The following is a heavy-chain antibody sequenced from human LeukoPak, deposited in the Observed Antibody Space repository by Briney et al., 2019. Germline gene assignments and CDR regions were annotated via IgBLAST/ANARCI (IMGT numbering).Heavy chain of an antibody. Sequence: GSSVKVSCKASGGTFSSYAISWVRQAPGQGLEWMGGIIPIFGTANYAQTFQGRVTITADESTSTAYMELSSLRSEDTAVYYCARVPNYDFWSGYYYYMDVWGKGTTVTVSS. CDR2: IIPIFGTA. CDR1: GGTFSSYA. CDR3: ARVPNYDFWSGYYYYMDV. J-gene: IGHJ6*03. V-gene: IGHV1-69*01. D-gene: IGHD3-3*01.